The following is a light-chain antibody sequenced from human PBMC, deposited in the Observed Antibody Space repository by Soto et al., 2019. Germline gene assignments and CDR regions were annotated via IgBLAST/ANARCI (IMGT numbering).Light chain of an antibody. CDR1: SIDVGGYNY. J-gene: IGLJ1*01. CDR3: SSYTSSSTYV. CDR2: AVS. V-gene: IGLV2-14*01. Sequence: QSVLTQPSSVSGSPGQSISISYTGTSIDVGGYNYVSWYQQHPGKAPKLMIYAVSNRPSGVSNRFSGSKSGNTASLTISGLQAEDEADYYCSSYTSSSTYVFGTGTKVTV.